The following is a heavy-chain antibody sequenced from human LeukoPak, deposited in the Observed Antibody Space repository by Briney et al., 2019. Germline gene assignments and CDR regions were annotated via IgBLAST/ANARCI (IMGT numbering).Heavy chain of an antibody. D-gene: IGHD6-13*01. J-gene: IGHJ4*02. CDR3: ARIVSSSFSN. CDR1: GGSISSGGYY. CDR2: IYYSGST. V-gene: IGHV4-31*03. Sequence: SETLSLTCTVSGGSISSGGYYWSWIRQHPGKGLEWIGYIYYSGSTYYNPSLKSRVTISVDTSKNQFSLKLSSVTAADTAVYYCARIVSSSFSNWGQGTLVTVSS.